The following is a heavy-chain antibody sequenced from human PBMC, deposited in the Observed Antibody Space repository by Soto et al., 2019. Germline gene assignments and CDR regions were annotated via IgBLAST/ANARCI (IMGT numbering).Heavy chain of an antibody. V-gene: IGHV1-69*06. CDR3: AARRGGYRNGLPYYYGMGV. Sequence: GASVKVSCKASGGTFSSYIISWVRQAPGQGLEWMGGIIPIFDTANYAQKFQGRVTITADKSTSTAYMELSSLKSEDTAVYYCAARRGGYRNGLPYYYGMGVSGQGTTLTVSS. CDR2: IIPIFDTA. D-gene: IGHD5-18*01. CDR1: GGTFSSYI. J-gene: IGHJ6*02.